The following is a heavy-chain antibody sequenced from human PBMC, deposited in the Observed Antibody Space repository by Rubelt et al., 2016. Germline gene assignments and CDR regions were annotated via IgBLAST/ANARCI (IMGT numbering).Heavy chain of an antibody. D-gene: IGHD6-13*01. CDR1: GGSFSGYY. Sequence: QVQLQQWGAGLLKPSETLSLTCAVYGGSFSGYYWSWIRQPPGKGLEWIGEINHSGSTNYNPSLKSRVTISVDTSKNQFSPKLSSGTAADTAGYYCARGVAAAGSSYYYGMDVWGQGTTVTVSS. V-gene: IGHV4-34*01. CDR2: INHSGST. CDR3: ARGVAAAGSSYYYGMDV. J-gene: IGHJ6*02.